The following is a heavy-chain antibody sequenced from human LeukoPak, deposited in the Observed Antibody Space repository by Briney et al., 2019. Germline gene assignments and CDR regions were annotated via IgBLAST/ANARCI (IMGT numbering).Heavy chain of an antibody. CDR2: IKHDGSEK. CDR1: GFIFTNYF. Sequence: GGSLRLSCAASGFIFTNYFMSWVRQAPGKGLEWVASIKHDGSEKYYVDSVRGRFTISRDNTMNSLYLQMSSLRAEDTAVYYCAKVRAFGYSSSWGFDYWGQGTLVTVSS. J-gene: IGHJ4*02. CDR3: AKVRAFGYSSSWGFDY. V-gene: IGHV3-7*01. D-gene: IGHD6-13*01.